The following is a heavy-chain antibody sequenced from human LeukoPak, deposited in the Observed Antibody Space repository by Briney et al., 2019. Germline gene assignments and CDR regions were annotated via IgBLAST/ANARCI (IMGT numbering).Heavy chain of an antibody. CDR2: ISYDGSNK. V-gene: IGHV3-30-3*01. D-gene: IGHD3-22*01. Sequence: GGSLRLSCAASGFTFDDYAMHWVRQAPGKGLEWVAVISYDGSNKYYADSVKGRFTISRDNSKNTLYLEMNSLRAEDTAVYYCARDSNEYFYDSSGSYFDYWGQGTLVTVSS. J-gene: IGHJ4*02. CDR3: ARDSNEYFYDSSGSYFDY. CDR1: GFTFDDYA.